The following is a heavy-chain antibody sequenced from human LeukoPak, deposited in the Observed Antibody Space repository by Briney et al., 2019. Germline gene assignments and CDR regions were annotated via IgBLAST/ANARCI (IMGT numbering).Heavy chain of an antibody. V-gene: IGHV1-69*01. CDR1: GGTFSSYA. J-gene: IGHJ4*02. Sequence: SVKVSCKPSGGTFSSYAISGVRQAPGQGLEGVGGIIPIFGTANLAQKFQGRITITADESTSTAYTKLRSCRSRDSALYYRAREPYCGGDCYPHFDYWGQGTLVTVSS. D-gene: IGHD2-21*01. CDR3: AREPYCGGDCYPHFDY. CDR2: IIPIFGTA.